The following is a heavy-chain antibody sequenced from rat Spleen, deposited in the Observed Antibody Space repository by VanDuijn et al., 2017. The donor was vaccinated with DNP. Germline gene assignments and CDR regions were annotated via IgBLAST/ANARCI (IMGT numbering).Heavy chain of an antibody. CDR2: INYDGDRT. J-gene: IGHJ4*01. Sequence: EVQLVESGGGLVQPGRSLKLSCAAAGFTFSDYNLAWVRQAPKKGLEWVATINYDGDRTYYRDSVKGRFTVSRNNAESILHLQMDSLGSEDTATYYCTRPRGSYGGYRVDAWGQGISVSVSS. CDR1: GFTFSDYN. D-gene: IGHD1-11*01. V-gene: IGHV5S10*01. CDR3: TRPRGSYGGYRVDA.